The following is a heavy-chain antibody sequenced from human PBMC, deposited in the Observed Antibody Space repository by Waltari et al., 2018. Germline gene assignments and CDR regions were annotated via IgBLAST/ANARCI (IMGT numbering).Heavy chain of an antibody. CDR2: IYYSGST. D-gene: IGHD6-19*01. J-gene: IGHJ4*02. CDR1: GGSISSYY. Sequence: QVQLQESGPGLVKPSETLSLTCTVSGGSISSYYWSWIRQPPGKGLEWIGYIYYSGSTNSNPSLKSRVTISVDTSKNQFSLKLSSVTAADTAVYYCARGNNSGWIKTLLDYWGQGTLVTVSS. CDR3: ARGNNSGWIKTLLDY. V-gene: IGHV4-59*01.